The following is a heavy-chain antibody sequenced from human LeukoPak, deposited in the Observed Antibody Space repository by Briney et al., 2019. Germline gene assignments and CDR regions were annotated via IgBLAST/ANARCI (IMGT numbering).Heavy chain of an antibody. CDR1: GFTFSSYW. CDR3: ARDEAAYYYDSSGYYYF. Sequence: GGSLRLSCAASGFTFSSYWMSWVRQAPGKGLEWVANIKQDGSEKYYVDSVKGRFTISRDNAKNSLYLQMNSLRAEDTAVYYCARDEAAYYYDSSGYYYFWGQGTLVTVSS. D-gene: IGHD3-22*01. J-gene: IGHJ4*02. CDR2: IKQDGSEK. V-gene: IGHV3-7*01.